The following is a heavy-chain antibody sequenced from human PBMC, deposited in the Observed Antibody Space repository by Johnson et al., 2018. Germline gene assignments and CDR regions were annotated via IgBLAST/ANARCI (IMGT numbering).Heavy chain of an antibody. V-gene: IGHV3-9*01. J-gene: IGHJ6*03. CDR2: ISWNRGSI. Sequence: VQLVQSGGGVVQPGRSLRLSCAASRFTFDDYAIHWVRQAPGKGLEWVSGISWNRGSIGYADSVKGRFTISRDNAKNSLYLQMNSLRPEDTALYYCAKDRGRNYYYMDVWGKGTTVTVSS. CDR3: AKDRGRNYYYMDV. D-gene: IGHD1-26*01. CDR1: RFTFDDYA.